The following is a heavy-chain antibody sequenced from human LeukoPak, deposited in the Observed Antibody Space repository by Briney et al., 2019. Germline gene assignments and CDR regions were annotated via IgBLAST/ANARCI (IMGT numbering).Heavy chain of an antibody. Sequence: ASVKVSCKASGYIFTSYDINWVRQATGQGPEWMGWMSPNSGSTGYAQKFQGRVTMTRSTSMSTAYMELSSLRSEDTAVYYCARGPPNWGYDYWGQGTLVTVSS. CDR2: MSPNSGST. D-gene: IGHD7-27*01. CDR3: ARGPPNWGYDY. J-gene: IGHJ4*02. CDR1: GYIFTSYD. V-gene: IGHV1-8*01.